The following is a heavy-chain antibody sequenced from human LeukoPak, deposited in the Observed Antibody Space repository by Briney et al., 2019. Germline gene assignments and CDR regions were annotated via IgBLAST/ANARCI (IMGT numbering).Heavy chain of an antibody. CDR3: ARGLHGLGWDF. Sequence: GGSLRLSCPASGFTFSSYAMHWVRQAPGKELEYVAAIRGDGGSTDYADSAKDRFTISRDNSKNTLYVQMSSLTAEDTALYYCARGLHGLGWDFWGHGTLVTVSS. J-gene: IGHJ4*01. CDR2: IRGDGGST. D-gene: IGHD5-18*01. CDR1: GFTFSSYA. V-gene: IGHV3-64*05.